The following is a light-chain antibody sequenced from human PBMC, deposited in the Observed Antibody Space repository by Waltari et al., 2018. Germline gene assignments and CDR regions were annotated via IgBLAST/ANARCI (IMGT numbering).Light chain of an antibody. CDR3: AAWDYNLNGVV. CDR1: RPNTGRDF. J-gene: IGLJ2*01. CDR2: QNV. Sequence: QSLLTQPPSASGTPGERLILSCSGSRPNTGRDFLYWYHQLPGTAPQNLIDQNVERPSGVPDRFSGSKSGTSASLAISGLRPQDEGDYYCAAWDYNLNGVVFGGGTRLTVL. V-gene: IGLV1-47*01.